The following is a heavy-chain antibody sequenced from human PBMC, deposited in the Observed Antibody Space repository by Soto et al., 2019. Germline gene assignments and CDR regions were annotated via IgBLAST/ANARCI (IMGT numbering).Heavy chain of an antibody. CDR3: AKVPFDGRYQLLAGYYFDY. D-gene: IGHD2-2*01. CDR1: GFNFRDFA. V-gene: IGHV3-49*04. J-gene: IGHJ4*02. CDR2: IRGKTYGATT. Sequence: PGGSLRLSCTVSGFNFRDFAMSWVRQAPGKGLEWVGFIRGKTYGATTEYAASVKGRFTISTDDSKNTLYLQMNSLRAEDTAVYYCAKVPFDGRYQLLAGYYFDYWGQGTLVTVSS.